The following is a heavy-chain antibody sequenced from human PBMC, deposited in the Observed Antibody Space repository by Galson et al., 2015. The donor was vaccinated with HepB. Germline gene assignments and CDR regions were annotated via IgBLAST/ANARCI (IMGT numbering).Heavy chain of an antibody. J-gene: IGHJ6*02. CDR3: AILLWFGENPHGMDV. D-gene: IGHD3-10*01. CDR1: GFTVSSNY. CDR2: IYSGGST. V-gene: IGHV3-53*01. Sequence: SLRLSCAASGFTVSSNYMSWVRQAPGKGLEWVSVIYSGGSTYYADSVKGRFTISRDNSKNTLYLQMNSLRAEDTAVYHCAILLWFGENPHGMDVWGQGTTATVSS.